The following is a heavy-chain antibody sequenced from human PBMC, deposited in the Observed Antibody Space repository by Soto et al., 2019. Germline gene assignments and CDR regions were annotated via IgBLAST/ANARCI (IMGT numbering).Heavy chain of an antibody. D-gene: IGHD3-16*01. V-gene: IGHV4-59*01. J-gene: IGHJ5*02. CDR3: ARGPILATSGGVPEALNSFDP. CDR1: GAAITTYY. Sequence: PSETLSLTCTVSGAAITTYYWTWIRQSPGKGLEWIGYFYYSGITRYNPSLESRVTVSVDTSKNQFSLKLSSVSAADTAVYYCARGPILATSGGVPEALNSFDPWGQGTLVTVSS. CDR2: FYYSGIT.